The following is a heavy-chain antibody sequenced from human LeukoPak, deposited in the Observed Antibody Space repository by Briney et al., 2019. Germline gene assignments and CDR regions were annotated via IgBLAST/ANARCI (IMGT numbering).Heavy chain of an antibody. V-gene: IGHV3-21*01. J-gene: IGHJ4*02. Sequence: GGSPRLSCAASGFTFSSYWMHWVRQAPGKGLEWVSSISSSSSYIYYADSVKGRFTISRDNAKNSLYLQMNSLRAEDTAVYYCARDQRGYDRAYWDQGTLVTVSS. D-gene: IGHD3-22*01. CDR3: ARDQRGYDRAY. CDR1: GFTFSSYW. CDR2: ISSSSSYI.